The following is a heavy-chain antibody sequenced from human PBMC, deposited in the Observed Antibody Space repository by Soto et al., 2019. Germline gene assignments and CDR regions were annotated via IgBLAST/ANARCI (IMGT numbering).Heavy chain of an antibody. J-gene: IGHJ6*02. CDR3: ARDGAYSSSWYYYGMDV. CDR1: GYTFTSYA. Sequence: QVQLVQSGAEEKKPGASVKVSCKASGYTFTSYAMHWVRQAPGQRLEWMGWINAGNGNTKYSQKFQGRVTITRDTSASTAYMELSSLRSEDTAVYYCARDGAYSSSWYYYGMDVWGQGTTVTVSS. CDR2: INAGNGNT. V-gene: IGHV1-3*05. D-gene: IGHD6-13*01.